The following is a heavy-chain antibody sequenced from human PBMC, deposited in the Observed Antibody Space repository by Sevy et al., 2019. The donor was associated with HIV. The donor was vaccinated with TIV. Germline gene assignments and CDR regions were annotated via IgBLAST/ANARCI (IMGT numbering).Heavy chain of an antibody. CDR1: GYTFTFYG. CDR2: IDTNNGNT. V-gene: IGHV1-18*04. J-gene: IGHJ5*02. Sequence: ASVKVSCKGSGYTFTFYGMSWVRQAPGQGLEWIGWIDTNNGNTKYGLKFQDRVTMTTDTSTTTAYLEVRSLRPDDTAFYYCAKGQRAKDYNWFDPWGQGTQVTVSS. CDR3: AKGQRAKDYNWFDP.